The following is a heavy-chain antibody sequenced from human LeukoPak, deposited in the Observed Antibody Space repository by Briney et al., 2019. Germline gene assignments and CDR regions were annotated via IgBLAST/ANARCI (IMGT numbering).Heavy chain of an antibody. CDR3: TRDSGTYNWFDP. Sequence: GGSLKLSCAASGFTFSGSAIHWVRQSSGKGLEWVGQIDKKDKGYATATAYAASVKGRFTISRDDSINTAYLQTKSLKTEDTALYYCTRDSGTYNWFDPWGQGTLVTVSS. CDR2: IDKKDKGYATAT. J-gene: IGHJ5*02. CDR1: GFTFSGSA. V-gene: IGHV3-73*01. D-gene: IGHD1-26*01.